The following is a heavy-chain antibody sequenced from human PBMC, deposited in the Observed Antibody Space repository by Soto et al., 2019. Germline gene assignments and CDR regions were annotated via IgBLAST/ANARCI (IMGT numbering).Heavy chain of an antibody. Sequence: ASVRVSCKASGYSFSSYDINWVRQASGQGLEWMGWMNPKSGQTGYAPRFQGRVTMTGNTSINTAYMELSSLRSEDTAVYYCARDIGPALDWFGPWGQGTLVTVSS. CDR2: MNPKSGQT. V-gene: IGHV1-8*01. J-gene: IGHJ5*02. D-gene: IGHD5-18*01. CDR1: GYSFSSYD. CDR3: ARDIGPALDWFGP.